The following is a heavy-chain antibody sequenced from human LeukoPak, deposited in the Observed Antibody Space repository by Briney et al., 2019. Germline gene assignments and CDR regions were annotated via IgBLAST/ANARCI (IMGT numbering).Heavy chain of an antibody. V-gene: IGHV4-59*01. CDR1: DDSISDYY. Sequence: SETLSLTCTVSDDSISDYYRGWIRQPPGKGLEWIGYFHNSGTSTYNPSLKSRVTISADTSKNQFSLKLNSLTTADTAVYYCAKDSTHPIVVVIDYWGQGTLVTVSS. J-gene: IGHJ4*02. D-gene: IGHD3-22*01. CDR2: FHNSGTS. CDR3: AKDSTHPIVVVIDY.